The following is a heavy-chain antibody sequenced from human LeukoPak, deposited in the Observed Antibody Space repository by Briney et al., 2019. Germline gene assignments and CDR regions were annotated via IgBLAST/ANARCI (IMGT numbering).Heavy chain of an antibody. CDR2: INHSGST. Sequence: SETLSLTCAVYGGSFSGYYWSWIRQPPGKGLEWIGEINHSGSTNYNPSLKSRVTISVDRSKNQFSLKLSSVTAADTAVYYCARRTTTGTTDYWGQGTLVTVSS. J-gene: IGHJ4*02. D-gene: IGHD1-1*01. V-gene: IGHV4-34*01. CDR1: GGSFSGYY. CDR3: ARRTTTGTTDY.